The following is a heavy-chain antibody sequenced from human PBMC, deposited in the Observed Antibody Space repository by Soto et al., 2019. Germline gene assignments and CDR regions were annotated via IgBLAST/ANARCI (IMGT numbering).Heavy chain of an antibody. V-gene: IGHV4-34*12. D-gene: IGHD5-18*01. CDR3: ARHVSYTYGQTFPAYFDY. Sequence: TSETLSLTCAVYGGSFSGYYWSWIRQPPGKGLEWIGSIFYSGNTYYNPSLRSRVTNSVDTSKNQLSLRLTSVTAADTAVYYCARHVSYTYGQTFPAYFDYWGLGTLVTVSS. J-gene: IGHJ4*02. CDR2: IFYSGNT. CDR1: GGSFSGYY.